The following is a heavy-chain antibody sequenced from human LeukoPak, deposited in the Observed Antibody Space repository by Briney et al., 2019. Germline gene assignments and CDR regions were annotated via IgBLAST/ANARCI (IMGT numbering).Heavy chain of an antibody. CDR1: GFTFSIYG. CDR2: ISSSGSTI. J-gene: IGHJ4*02. Sequence: PGGSLRLSCAASGFTFSIYGMNWVRQAPGKGLEWVSYISSSGSTIYYADSVMGRFAISRDNAKNSLSLQMNSMRAEDPAVYYFSRGPPGGDSSGYYYGGGYFDSWGQGTLVTVSP. V-gene: IGHV3-48*01. CDR3: SRGPPGGDSSGYYYGGGYFDS. D-gene: IGHD3-22*01.